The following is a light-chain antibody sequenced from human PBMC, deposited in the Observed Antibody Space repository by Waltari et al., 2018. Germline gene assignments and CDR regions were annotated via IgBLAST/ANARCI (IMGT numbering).Light chain of an antibody. J-gene: IGKJ4*01. V-gene: IGKV3-11*01. CDR2: DTS. CDR1: QTVTNY. Sequence: VLTQSPALLSLSPGEMASLSCRASQTVTNYLAWYQQKPGQAPRLLIYDTSNRATGIPARFSGSGFGTDFTLTISSLEPEDFAVYYCQQRRNWPLTFGGGTKVEIK. CDR3: QQRRNWPLT.